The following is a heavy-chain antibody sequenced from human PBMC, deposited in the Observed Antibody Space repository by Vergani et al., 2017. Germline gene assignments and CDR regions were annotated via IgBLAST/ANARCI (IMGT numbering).Heavy chain of an antibody. J-gene: IGHJ5*02. CDR1: SSSSYS. Sequence: QVQLQESGPGLLRPSETLSLNCTVSSSSSYSWDWVRQAPGKGLEWIGSFSYGGSSDFNPSLKSRVTLSMDTSKSQFSLKLTSVTAADTAVYYCVRRTFYYGSGSSSWFDHWGQGVLVTVSS. CDR2: FSYGGSS. D-gene: IGHD3-10*01. CDR3: VRRTFYYGSGSSSWFDH. V-gene: IGHV4-39*01.